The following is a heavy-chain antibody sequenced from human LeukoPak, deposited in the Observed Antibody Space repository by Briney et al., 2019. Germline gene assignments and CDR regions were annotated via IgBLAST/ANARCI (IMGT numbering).Heavy chain of an antibody. Sequence: GGSLRLSCAASGFTLSTYAMSWVRQTPGKGLEWVAATSSSDAGTYHADSVRGRFTISRDNSKNTLYLQMNSLRAEDAAVYFCAKAPVTSCRGAYCYPFDSWGQGTLVTDSS. CDR1: GFTLSTYA. D-gene: IGHD2-21*01. CDR3: AKAPVTSCRGAYCYPFDS. CDR2: TSSSDAGT. J-gene: IGHJ4*02. V-gene: IGHV3-23*01.